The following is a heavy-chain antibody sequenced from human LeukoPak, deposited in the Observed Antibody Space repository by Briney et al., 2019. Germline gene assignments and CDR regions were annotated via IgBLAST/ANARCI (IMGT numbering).Heavy chain of an antibody. CDR2: IHWNGGRT. CDR1: GFTFDNYG. D-gene: IGHD3-9*01. J-gene: IGHJ4*02. V-gene: IGHV3-20*04. CDR3: AKDRNYDILTGPFDY. Sequence: PGGSLRLSCAASGFTFDNYGINWVRQAPGKGLEWVARIHWNGGRTGYADSVKGRFTISRGNAKDSLYLQMNSLRAEDMALYYCAKDRNYDILTGPFDYWGQGTLVTVSS.